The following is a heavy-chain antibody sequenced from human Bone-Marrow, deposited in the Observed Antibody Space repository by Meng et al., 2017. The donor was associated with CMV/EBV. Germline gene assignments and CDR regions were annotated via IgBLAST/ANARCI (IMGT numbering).Heavy chain of an antibody. V-gene: IGHV1-18*01. CDR3: ARDWECLARSDVFDI. D-gene: IGHD5/OR15-5a*01. J-gene: IGHJ3*02. CDR2: VGGCDGDT. CDR1: GYTFTSYG. Sequence: ASVKVSCKASGYTFTSYGISWVRQAPGQGLEWMGWVGGCDGDTNYALEFRGRVTVTIDTSTSTAYMELRSLRSDDTAVYYCARDWECLARSDVFDIWGQGTMVTVS.